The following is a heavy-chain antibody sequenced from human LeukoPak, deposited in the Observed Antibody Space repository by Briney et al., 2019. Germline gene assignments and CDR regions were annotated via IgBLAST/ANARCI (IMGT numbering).Heavy chain of an antibody. CDR1: GYTFTSYG. Sequence: ASVKVSCKASGYTFTSYGISWVRQAPGQGLEWMGWISGYNGHTNYAQKLQGRVTMTTDTSATTAYMELRSPRSDDTAVYYCARGSSSWYVNWGQGTLVTVSS. V-gene: IGHV1-18*01. CDR2: ISGYNGHT. J-gene: IGHJ4*02. CDR3: ARGSSSWYVN. D-gene: IGHD6-13*01.